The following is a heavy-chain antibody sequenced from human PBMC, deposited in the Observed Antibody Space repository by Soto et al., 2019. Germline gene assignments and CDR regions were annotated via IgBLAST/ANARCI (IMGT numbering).Heavy chain of an antibody. CDR1: GFTFSSYA. CDR3: AKDSTLEWLLTSFYYYYGMDV. CDR2: ISYDGSNK. D-gene: IGHD3-3*01. V-gene: IGHV3-30-3*01. J-gene: IGHJ6*02. Sequence: GGSLRLSCAASGFTFSSYAIHWVRQAPGKGLEWVAVISYDGSNKYYADPVKGRFTISRDNSKNTLYLQMNSLRAEDTAVYYCAKDSTLEWLLTSFYYYYGMDVWGQGTTVTVSS.